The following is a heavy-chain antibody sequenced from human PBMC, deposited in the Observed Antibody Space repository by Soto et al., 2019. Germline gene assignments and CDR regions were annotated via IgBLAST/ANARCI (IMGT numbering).Heavy chain of an antibody. CDR1: GFTFSSYG. CDR2: IWYDGSNK. V-gene: IGHV3-33*01. CDR3: ARDRYYYDSSGYYYGGLDY. D-gene: IGHD3-22*01. Sequence: PGGSLRLSCAASGFTFSSYGMHWVRQAPGKGLEWVAVIWYDGSNKYYADSVKGRFTISRDNSKNTLYLQMNSLRAEDTAVYYCARDRYYYDSSGYYYGGLDYWGQGTLVTVSS. J-gene: IGHJ4*02.